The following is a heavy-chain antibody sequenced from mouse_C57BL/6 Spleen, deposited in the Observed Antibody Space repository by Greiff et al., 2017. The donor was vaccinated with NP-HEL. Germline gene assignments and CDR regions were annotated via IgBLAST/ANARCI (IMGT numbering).Heavy chain of an antibody. CDR3: ARDLYYYGSSYEVWYFDV. D-gene: IGHD1-1*01. CDR1: GFTFSSYA. CDR2: ISDGGSYT. Sequence: VQLQQSGGGLVKPGGSLKLSCAASGFTFSSYAMSWVRQTPEKRLEWVATISDGGSYTYYPDNVKGRFTISRDNAKNNLYLQMSHLKSEDTAMYYCARDLYYYGSSYEVWYFDVWGTGTTVTVSS. V-gene: IGHV5-4*01. J-gene: IGHJ1*03.